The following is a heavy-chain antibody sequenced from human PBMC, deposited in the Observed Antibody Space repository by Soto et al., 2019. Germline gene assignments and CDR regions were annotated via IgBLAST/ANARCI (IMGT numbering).Heavy chain of an antibody. CDR1: GYTFTGYY. J-gene: IGHJ5*02. CDR2: SNPYTVST. Sequence: QVQLVQSEAEVKQHGASVRVSCKASGYTFTGYYIHWIRQAPGQGLEWMEWSNPYTVSTNYAQRFQGWVAMTRDTSISTACTEWRREASDVTAMYSGVRGKRNALYGGGWFDPLGQGLLVTFS. CDR3: VRGKRNALYGGGWFDP. V-gene: IGHV1-2*04. D-gene: IGHD2-8*01.